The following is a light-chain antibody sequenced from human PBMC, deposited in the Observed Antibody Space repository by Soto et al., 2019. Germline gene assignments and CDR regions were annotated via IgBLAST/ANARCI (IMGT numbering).Light chain of an antibody. CDR2: RNN. CDR3: AVWDDSRRGWV. J-gene: IGLJ3*02. Sequence: QSVLTQPPSASGTPGQSVTISCSGSSSNIGTNYVFWYQQLPVTAPKLLIYRNNERPSGVPDRISGSKSGTSASLAISGLRSEDEAVYHCAVWDDSRRGWVFGGGTKLTVL. V-gene: IGLV1-47*01. CDR1: SSNIGTNY.